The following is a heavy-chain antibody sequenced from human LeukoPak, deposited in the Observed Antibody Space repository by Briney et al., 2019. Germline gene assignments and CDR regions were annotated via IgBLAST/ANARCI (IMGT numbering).Heavy chain of an antibody. D-gene: IGHD3-22*01. CDR3: AKDLYDSSGYYYDLDAFDI. Sequence: GGSLRLSCAASGFTFSSYGMSWVRQAPGKGLEWVSAISGSGGSTYYADSVKGRFTISRDNSKNTLYLQMNSLRAEDTAVYYCAKDLYDSSGYYYDLDAFDIWGQGTMVTVSS. V-gene: IGHV3-23*01. J-gene: IGHJ3*02. CDR1: GFTFSSYG. CDR2: ISGSGGST.